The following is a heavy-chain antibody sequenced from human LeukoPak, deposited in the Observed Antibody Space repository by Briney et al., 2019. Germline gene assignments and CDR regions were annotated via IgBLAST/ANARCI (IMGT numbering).Heavy chain of an antibody. D-gene: IGHD6-13*01. CDR3: ARRSGIAAAGTAFDY. Sequence: ASVKVSFKASGYTFTSYYMHWVRQAPGQGLEWMGIINPSGGSTSYAQKFQGRVTMTRDTSTSTVYMELSSLRSEDTAVYYCARRSGIAAAGTAFDYWGQGTLVTVSS. CDR2: INPSGGST. V-gene: IGHV1-46*01. J-gene: IGHJ4*02. CDR1: GYTFTSYY.